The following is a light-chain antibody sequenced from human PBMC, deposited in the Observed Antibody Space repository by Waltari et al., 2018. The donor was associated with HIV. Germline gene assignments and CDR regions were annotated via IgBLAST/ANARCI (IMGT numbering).Light chain of an antibody. V-gene: IGKV3-15*01. CDR2: DAS. CDR3: QHYDNWPPWT. Sequence: EIVMTQSPATLSASPGERATLSCRASQSVSSKLAWYQQKPGQAPRLLIYDASTRATGIPDRFSGSGAETEFTLTISSLQSEDFAVYYCQHYDNWPPWTFGQGTK. J-gene: IGKJ1*01. CDR1: QSVSSK.